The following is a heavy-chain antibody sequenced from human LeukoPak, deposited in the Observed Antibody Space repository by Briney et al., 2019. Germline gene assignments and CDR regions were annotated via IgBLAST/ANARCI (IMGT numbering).Heavy chain of an antibody. J-gene: IGHJ4*02. CDR3: ARGDSYFDY. CDR2: VSAYADNT. V-gene: IGHV1-18*01. CDR1: GYTFTNYG. Sequence: ASVRVSCKASGYTFTNYGITWVRQAPGQGLEWMGWVSAYADNTNYVQKIQGRVTMTRDTSTSTVYMELSSLRSEDTAVYYCARGDSYFDYWGQGTLVTVSS. D-gene: IGHD2-21*02.